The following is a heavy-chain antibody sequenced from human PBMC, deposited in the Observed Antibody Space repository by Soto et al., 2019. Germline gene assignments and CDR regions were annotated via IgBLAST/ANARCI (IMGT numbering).Heavy chain of an antibody. CDR1: GYTFTSYA. D-gene: IGHD4-4*01. Sequence: QIQVVQSGAEVKKPGASVKVSCKTSGYTFTSYAIHWVRQAPGQRLEWMGWINADNGDTKYSQKFSGRVTITRDTSANTAFMELSRLRSEDTAMYYCARELQGLYYFDFWGQGTLVTVSS. V-gene: IGHV1-3*01. J-gene: IGHJ4*02. CDR2: INADNGDT. CDR3: ARELQGLYYFDF.